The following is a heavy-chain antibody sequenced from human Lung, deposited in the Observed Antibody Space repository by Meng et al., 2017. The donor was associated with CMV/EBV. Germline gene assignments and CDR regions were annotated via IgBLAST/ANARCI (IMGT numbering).Heavy chain of an antibody. CDR1: GDSIISTHYY. Sequence: SXTLSLXCTVSGDSIISTHYYWGWIRQPPGMGLAWIGTIYYSGTTYYNPSLKSRVTISVDTYKNQFSLKVSSVTAADTAVYYCARHHLKPGVEGLPGYDIXGQGXMVTVSS. D-gene: IGHD2-8*01. CDR2: IYYSGTT. CDR3: ARHHLKPGVEGLPGYDI. V-gene: IGHV4-39*01. J-gene: IGHJ3*02.